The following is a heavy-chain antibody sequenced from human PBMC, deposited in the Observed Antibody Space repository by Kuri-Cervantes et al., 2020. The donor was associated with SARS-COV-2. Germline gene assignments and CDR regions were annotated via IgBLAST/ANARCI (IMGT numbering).Heavy chain of an antibody. D-gene: IGHD2-2*01. J-gene: IGHJ4*02. CDR2: INAGNGNT. CDR3: ARTYCSSTSCSPCDY. Sequence: ASVKVSCKASVYTFTSYAMHWVRQAPGQRLEWMGWINAGNGNTKYSQKFQGRVTITRDTSASTAYMELSSLRSEDTAVYYCARTYCSSTSCSPCDYWGQGTLVTVSS. CDR1: VYTFTSYA. V-gene: IGHV1-3*01.